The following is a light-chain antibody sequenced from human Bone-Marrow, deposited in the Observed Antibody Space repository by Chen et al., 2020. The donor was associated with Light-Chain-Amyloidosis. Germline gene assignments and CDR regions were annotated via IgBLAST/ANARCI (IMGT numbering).Light chain of an antibody. CDR2: GSS. V-gene: IGKV3-20*01. J-gene: IGKJ4*01. Sequence: EIVLTQYPGTLSLSPGEGANLSCRASQTISSNYLTWYQQKFGQAPRRLIYGSSSRATGIPDRFTGSGSGTDFTHTINRLEPEDFAMYYCQQYGTSPLTFGGGTKVEIK. CDR1: QTISSNY. CDR3: QQYGTSPLT.